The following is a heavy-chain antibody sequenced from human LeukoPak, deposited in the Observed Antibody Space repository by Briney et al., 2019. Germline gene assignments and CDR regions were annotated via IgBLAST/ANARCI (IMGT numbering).Heavy chain of an antibody. Sequence: SETLSLTCAVSGCTISSYYWSWIRQPPGKGLEWIGYIYYSGRTNYNPSLKSRVTISVDTSKNHFSLKLSSVTAADTAVYYCARSLPLWPYYFDYWGQGTLVTVSS. V-gene: IGHV4-59*01. CDR1: GCTISSYY. D-gene: IGHD5-18*01. CDR3: ARSLPLWPYYFDY. CDR2: IYYSGRT. J-gene: IGHJ4*02.